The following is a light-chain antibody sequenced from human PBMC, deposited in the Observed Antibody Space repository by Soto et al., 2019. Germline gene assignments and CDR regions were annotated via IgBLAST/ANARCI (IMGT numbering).Light chain of an antibody. CDR1: SSDVGGYTY. CDR3: SSYTSSSTLVV. V-gene: IGLV2-14*03. CDR2: DVS. J-gene: IGLJ2*01. Sequence: QSALTQPASVSGSPGQSITISCTGTSSDVGGYTYSSWYQHHPGKAPKLMIYDVSIRPSGVSNRFSGSKSGNTASLTISGLQAEDEADYYCSSYTSSSTLVVFGGGTKLTVL.